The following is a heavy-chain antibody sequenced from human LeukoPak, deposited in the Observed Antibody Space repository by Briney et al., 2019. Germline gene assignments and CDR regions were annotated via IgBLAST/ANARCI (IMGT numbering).Heavy chain of an antibody. V-gene: IGHV4-61*02. CDR3: ARDQNWNYVGWFDP. CDR1: GGSISSGSYY. J-gene: IGHJ5*02. CDR2: IYTSGST. D-gene: IGHD1-7*01. Sequence: SQTLSLTCTVPGGSISSGSYYWSWIRQPAGKGLEWIGRIYTSGSTNYNPSLKSRVTISVDTSKNQFSLKLSSVTAADTAVYYCARDQNWNYVGWFDPWGQGTLVTVSS.